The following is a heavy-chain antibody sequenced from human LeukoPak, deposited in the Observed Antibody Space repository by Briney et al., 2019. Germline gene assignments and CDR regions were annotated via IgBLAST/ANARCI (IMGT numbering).Heavy chain of an antibody. Sequence: PSETLSLTCTVSGGSISSSSYYWGWIRQPPGKGLEWIGSIYYSGSTYYNPSLKSRVTISVDTSKNQFSLKLSSVTAADTAVYYCARGAEGAASRYFDYWGQGTLVTVSS. CDR3: ARGAEGAASRYFDY. V-gene: IGHV4-39*01. CDR2: IYYSGST. D-gene: IGHD1-26*01. J-gene: IGHJ4*02. CDR1: GGSISSSSYY.